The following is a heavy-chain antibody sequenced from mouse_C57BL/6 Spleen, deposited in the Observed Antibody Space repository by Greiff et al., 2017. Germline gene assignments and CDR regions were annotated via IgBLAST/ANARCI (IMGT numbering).Heavy chain of an antibody. V-gene: IGHV1-20*01. J-gene: IGHJ2*01. CDR1: GYSFTGYF. D-gene: IGHD1-1*01. CDR2: INPYNGDT. CDR3: ARGSSDYFDY. Sequence: EVQVVESGPELVKPGDSVKISCKASGYSFTGYFMNWVMQSHGKSLEWIGRINPYNGDTFYNQKFKGKATLTVDKSSSTAHMELRSLTSKDSAVYYCARGSSDYFDYWGQGTTLTVSS.